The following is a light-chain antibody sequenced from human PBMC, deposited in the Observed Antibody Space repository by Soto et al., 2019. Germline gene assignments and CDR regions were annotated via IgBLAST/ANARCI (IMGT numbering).Light chain of an antibody. CDR3: QLYNGIPRT. J-gene: IGKJ1*01. CDR1: QDISDH. CDR2: EAS. Sequence: DIQMTQSPSSLSASVGDRVTITCRASQDISDHLAWYQHKPGKVPKLLIYEASTLQSGVPSHFSGGGSGTDFTLTISSLQPEDVATYYCQLYNGIPRTFRQGTNVELK. V-gene: IGKV1-27*01.